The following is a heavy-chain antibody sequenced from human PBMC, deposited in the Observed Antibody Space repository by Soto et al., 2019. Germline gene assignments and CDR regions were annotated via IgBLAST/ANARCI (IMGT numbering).Heavy chain of an antibody. J-gene: IGHJ5*02. V-gene: IGHV1-69*13. CDR1: GGTFSSYA. D-gene: IGHD3-22*01. CDR2: XIXXFXTX. Sequence: SVKVSCKASGGTFSSYAISLVRQAPGQGLEXMGXXIXXFXTXXXAXXXQGRVTITADESTSTAYMELSSLRSEDTAVYYCARESGYPGGWFDPWGQGTLVTASS. CDR3: ARESGYPGGWFDP.